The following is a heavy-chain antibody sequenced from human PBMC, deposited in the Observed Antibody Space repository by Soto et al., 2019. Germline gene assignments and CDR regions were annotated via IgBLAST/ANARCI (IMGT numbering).Heavy chain of an antibody. CDR2: MNPNSGTT. Sequence: QVQLVQSGAEVKKPEASVKVSCKASGYTFTSYDINWVRQATGQGLEWMGWMNPNSGTTGYAQKFQGRVTMTRNTSIPTAYMERRSLRPEDTAVYYCARAPLGYCGGGSCYQAVDAWGQGTLVTVSS. V-gene: IGHV1-8*01. D-gene: IGHD2-15*01. J-gene: IGHJ5*02. CDR3: ARAPLGYCGGGSCYQAVDA. CDR1: GYTFTSYD.